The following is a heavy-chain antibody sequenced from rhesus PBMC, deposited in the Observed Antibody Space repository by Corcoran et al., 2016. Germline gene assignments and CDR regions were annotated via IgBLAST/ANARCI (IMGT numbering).Heavy chain of an antibody. Sequence: EVQLVESGGGLVQPGGSLRLSCAASGFTFSDYYMSWVRKAPGKGVEWVSSISIASSYIYYADSVEGRFTISRDNAKNSLSLQMNSLKTEDTAVYCCTRLGPLGYYFDYWGQGVLVTVSS. V-gene: IGHV3S16*01. D-gene: IGHD3-34*01. J-gene: IGHJ4*01. CDR1: GFTFSDYY. CDR3: TRLGPLGYYFDY. CDR2: ISIASSYI.